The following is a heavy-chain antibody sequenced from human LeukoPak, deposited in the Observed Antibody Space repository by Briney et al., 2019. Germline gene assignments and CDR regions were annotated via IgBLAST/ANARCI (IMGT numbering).Heavy chain of an antibody. Sequence: ASVKVSCKASGYTFTSYYMHWVRQAPGQGLEWMGIINPSGGSTSYAQKFQGRVTMTRDTSTSTVYMELSSLRSEDTAVYYCARAKTYYDILTGYYIGGPAGAFDIWGQGTMVTVSS. D-gene: IGHD3-9*01. CDR2: INPSGGST. CDR1: GYTFTSYY. CDR3: ARAKTYYDILTGYYIGGPAGAFDI. J-gene: IGHJ3*02. V-gene: IGHV1-46*01.